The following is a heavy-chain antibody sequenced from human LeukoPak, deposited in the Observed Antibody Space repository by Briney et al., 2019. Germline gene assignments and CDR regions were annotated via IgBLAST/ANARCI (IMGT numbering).Heavy chain of an antibody. CDR1: GGSISNYF. D-gene: IGHD6-19*01. Sequence: PSETLSLTCSVSGGSISNYFWSWIRQPPGKGLEWIGLITYSGSTDHNPSLKSRVTISVDASKNQFSLKLTSVTAADTAVYYCVRHTTSGWYQVVYWGQGTLVTVSS. CDR2: ITYSGST. J-gene: IGHJ4*02. V-gene: IGHV4-59*01. CDR3: VRHTTSGWYQVVY.